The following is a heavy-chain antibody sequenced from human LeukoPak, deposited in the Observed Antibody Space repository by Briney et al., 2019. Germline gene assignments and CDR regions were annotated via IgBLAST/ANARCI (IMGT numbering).Heavy chain of an antibody. D-gene: IGHD3-10*01. V-gene: IGHV4-39*01. CDR1: GGSISSYY. CDR3: ARHDYYGSGSYYNEDY. CDR2: IYYSGST. Sequence: PSETLSLTCTVSGGSISSYYWSWIRQPPGKGLEWIGSIYYSGSTYYNPSLKSRVTISVDTSKNQFSLKLSSVTAADTAVYYCARHDYYGSGSYYNEDYWGQGTLVTVSS. J-gene: IGHJ4*02.